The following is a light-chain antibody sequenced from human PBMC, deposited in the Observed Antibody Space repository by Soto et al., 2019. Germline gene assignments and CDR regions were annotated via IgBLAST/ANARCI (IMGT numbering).Light chain of an antibody. CDR1: SSNIGGNS. J-gene: IGLJ1*01. Sequence: QSVLTQPPSVSVAPGQKVTISCSGSSSNIGGNSVSWYQQLPGTAPKLLIYDDNKRPSGIPDRFSGSKSGTSATLGITGFQTGDEADYYCGSWDSSLSAYAFGTGTKVTVL. CDR3: GSWDSSLSAYA. CDR2: DDN. V-gene: IGLV1-51*01.